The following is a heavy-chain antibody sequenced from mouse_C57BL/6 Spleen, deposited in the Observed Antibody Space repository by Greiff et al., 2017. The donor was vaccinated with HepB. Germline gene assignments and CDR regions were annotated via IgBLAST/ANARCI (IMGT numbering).Heavy chain of an antibody. D-gene: IGHD2-5*01. J-gene: IGHJ3*01. Sequence: QVQLQQSGPGLVQPSQSLSITCTVSGFSLTSYGVHWVRQSPGKGLEWLGVIWSGGSTDYNAAFISRLSISKDNSKSQVFFKMNSLQADDTAIYYCARDSNYEWFAYWGQGTLVTVSA. V-gene: IGHV2-2*01. CDR2: IWSGGST. CDR3: ARDSNYEWFAY. CDR1: GFSLTSYG.